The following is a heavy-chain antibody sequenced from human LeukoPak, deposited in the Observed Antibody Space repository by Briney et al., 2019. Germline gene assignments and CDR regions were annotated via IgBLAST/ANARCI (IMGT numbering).Heavy chain of an antibody. Sequence: GGTLRLSCAASGFTFSSYGMSWVRQAPGKGLEWVSAISGSGGSTYYADSVKGRSTISRDNSKNTLSLQMNSLRVEDTAVYYCARDLAWGAFDYWGQGTLVTVSS. J-gene: IGHJ4*02. CDR3: ARDLAWGAFDY. V-gene: IGHV3-23*01. CDR1: GFTFSSYG. D-gene: IGHD7-27*01. CDR2: ISGSGGST.